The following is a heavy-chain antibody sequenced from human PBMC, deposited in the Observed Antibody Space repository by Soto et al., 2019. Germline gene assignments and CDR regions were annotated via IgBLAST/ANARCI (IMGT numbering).Heavy chain of an antibody. D-gene: IGHD5-12*01. CDR1: GYTFTSYG. Sequence: QVQLVQSGAEVKKPGASVKVSCKASGYTFTSYGISWVRQAPGQGLEWMGCISAYNGHTIYAQKRQDRVTMTTDRSKSTAYMALRSLRSDDTAVYYCAGLMVATAGGFDPWGQGTLVTVSS. V-gene: IGHV1-18*01. J-gene: IGHJ5*02. CDR3: AGLMVATAGGFDP. CDR2: ISAYNGHT.